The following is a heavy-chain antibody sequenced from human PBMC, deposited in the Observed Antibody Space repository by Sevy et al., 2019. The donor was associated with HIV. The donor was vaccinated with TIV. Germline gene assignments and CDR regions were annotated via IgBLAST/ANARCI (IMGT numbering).Heavy chain of an antibody. J-gene: IGHJ5*02. Sequence: GGSQRLSCVDSGFTFSTSNMNWVRQAPGKGLEWVSYISSSGTPIFYADSVKGRFTISRDNAKNSLYLQMNSLRDDDTAVYYCARGSGSSWFFSWGQGTLVTVSS. V-gene: IGHV3-48*02. CDR3: ARGSGSSWFFS. CDR1: GFTFSTSN. CDR2: ISSSGTPI. D-gene: IGHD6-13*01.